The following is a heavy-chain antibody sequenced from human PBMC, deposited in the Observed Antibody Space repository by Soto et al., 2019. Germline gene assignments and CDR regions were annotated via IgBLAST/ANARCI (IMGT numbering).Heavy chain of an antibody. CDR3: ARDAGSSYGPFEY. V-gene: IGHV3-48*01. Sequence: EVQLVESGGGLVQPGGSLRLSCAASGFTFSSYSMNWVRQAPGKGLEWVSYISSSSSTIYYADSVKGRFTISRDNAKNSLYLRMNTLRAEDTAVYYCARDAGSSYGPFEYWGQGTLVTVSS. D-gene: IGHD5-18*01. CDR1: GFTFSSYS. J-gene: IGHJ4*02. CDR2: ISSSSSTI.